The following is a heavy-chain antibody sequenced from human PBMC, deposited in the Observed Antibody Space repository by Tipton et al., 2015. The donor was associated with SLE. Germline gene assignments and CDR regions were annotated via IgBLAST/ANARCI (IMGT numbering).Heavy chain of an antibody. Sequence: TLSLTCTVSGGSISSHYRSWIRQPPGKGLEWIGYIYYSGRTNYNPSLKSRVTISVDTSKNQFSLKLSSVTAADTAVYYCARAGGSGSFYYWCQGTLVTVSS. CDR3: ARAGGSGSFYY. D-gene: IGHD3-10*01. CDR1: GGSISSHY. J-gene: IGHJ4*02. CDR2: IYYSGRT. V-gene: IGHV4-59*11.